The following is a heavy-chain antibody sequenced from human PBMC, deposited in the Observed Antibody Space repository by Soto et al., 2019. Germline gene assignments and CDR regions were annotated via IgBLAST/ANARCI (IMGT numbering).Heavy chain of an antibody. D-gene: IGHD2-2*01. V-gene: IGHV3-23*01. Sequence: EVQLLESGGGLVQPGGSLRLSCVASGHTFHNYAMSWVRQAPGKGLEWVSGISGSGGSTYYADSVKGRFTISRDDSKNTLFLQMNSLIAEDTAVYYCAKVSMGIGVVPASLNWGQGTLFTVSS. CDR2: ISGSGGST. CDR1: GHTFHNYA. CDR3: AKVSMGIGVVPASLN. J-gene: IGHJ4*02.